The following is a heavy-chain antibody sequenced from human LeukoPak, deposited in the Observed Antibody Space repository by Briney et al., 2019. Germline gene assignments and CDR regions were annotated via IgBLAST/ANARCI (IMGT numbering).Heavy chain of an antibody. CDR2: IYYSGST. V-gene: IGHV4-59*12. D-gene: IGHD6-6*01. CDR3: AREAEPDSSSSFDY. J-gene: IGHJ4*02. CDR1: GGSISSYY. Sequence: PSETLSLTCTVSGGSISSYYWSWIRQPPGKGLEWIGYIYYSGSTNYNPSLKSRVTISVDTSKNQFSLKLSSVTAADTAVYYCAREAEPDSSSSFDYWGQGTLVTVSS.